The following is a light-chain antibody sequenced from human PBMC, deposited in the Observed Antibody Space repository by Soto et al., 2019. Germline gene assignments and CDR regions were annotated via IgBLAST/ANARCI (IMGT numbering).Light chain of an antibody. J-gene: IGKJ1*01. CDR3: QQYNSYSGT. Sequence: DIQMPQSPSFVSASAGDRVTITCRASQSISSWLAWYQQKPGKAPKLLIYDASSLESGVPSRFSGSGSGTEFTLTISTLQPDDFASYYCQQYNSYSGTFGQGTKVDIK. CDR2: DAS. V-gene: IGKV1-5*01. CDR1: QSISSW.